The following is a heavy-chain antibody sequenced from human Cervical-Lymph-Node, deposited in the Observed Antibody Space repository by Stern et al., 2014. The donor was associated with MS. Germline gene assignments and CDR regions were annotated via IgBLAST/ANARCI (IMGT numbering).Heavy chain of an antibody. D-gene: IGHD5-18*01. CDR2: IIPIFGTA. Sequence: QVQLVESGAEVKKPGSSVKVSCKASGGTFSSYAITWVRQAPGQGLEWMGGIIPIFGTANYAQKFQGRVTITADKSTSTAYMELSSLRSEDTAVYYCARDSRGYSYGYYDYWGQGTVVTVSS. V-gene: IGHV1-69*06. CDR3: ARDSRGYSYGYYDY. CDR1: GGTFSSYA. J-gene: IGHJ4*02.